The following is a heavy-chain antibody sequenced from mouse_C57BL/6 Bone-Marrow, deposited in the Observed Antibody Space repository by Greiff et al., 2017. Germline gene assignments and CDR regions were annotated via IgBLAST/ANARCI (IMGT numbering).Heavy chain of an antibody. V-gene: IGHV5-4*03. CDR1: GFTFSSYA. J-gene: IGHJ1*03. D-gene: IGHD1-1*01. CDR2: ISDGGSYT. Sequence: EVKLVESGGGLVKPGGSLKLSCAASGFTFSSYAMSWVSQTPDKRLEWVATISDGGSYTYYPDNVKGRFTLTIDNAKTNLYLQMSHLKSEDTAMYYCERYYYGSSRWYIDVWGTGTTVTVSS. CDR3: ERYYYGSSRWYIDV.